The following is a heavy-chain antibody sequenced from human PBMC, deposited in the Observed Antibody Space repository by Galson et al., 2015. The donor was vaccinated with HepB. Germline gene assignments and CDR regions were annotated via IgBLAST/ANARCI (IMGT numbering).Heavy chain of an antibody. D-gene: IGHD3-22*01. CDR1: GFTFTRSA. CDR2: TVVDSGDT. V-gene: IGHV1-58*01. Sequence: SVKVSCKASGFTFTRSAVQWVRQARGQRLEWMGWTVVDSGDTNYARKFQERVTITRDMSRSTAYMELSSLRSDDTAVYYCAADPYYDDRSGYSNLFDPWGQGTLVTVSS. CDR3: AADPYYDDRSGYSNLFDP. J-gene: IGHJ5*02.